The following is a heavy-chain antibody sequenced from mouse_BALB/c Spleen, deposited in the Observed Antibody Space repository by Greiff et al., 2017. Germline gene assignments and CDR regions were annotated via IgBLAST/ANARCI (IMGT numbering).Heavy chain of an antibody. CDR3: ARRNDYYAMDY. CDR2: ISSGGSYT. CDR1: GFTFSSYA. V-gene: IGHV5-9-3*01. Sequence: EGKLVESGGGLVKPGGSLKLSCAASGFTFSSYAMSWVRQTPEKRLEWVATISSGGSYTYYPDSVKGRFTISRDNAKNTLYLQMSSLRSEDTAMYYCARRNDYYAMDYWGQGTSVTVSS. J-gene: IGHJ4*01.